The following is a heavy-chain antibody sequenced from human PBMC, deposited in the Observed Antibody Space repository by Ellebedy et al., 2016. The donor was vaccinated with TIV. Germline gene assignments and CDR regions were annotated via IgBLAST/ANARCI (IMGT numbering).Heavy chain of an antibody. V-gene: IGHV4-59*01. J-gene: IGHJ4*02. CDR3: ARGGQWQILDY. CDR1: GGSISSYY. D-gene: IGHD6-19*01. CDR2: IYYSGST. Sequence: MPSETLSLTCTVSGGSISSYYWSWIRQPPGKGLEWIGYIYYSGSTNYNPSLKSRVTISVDTSKNQFSLKLSSVTAADTAVYYCARGGQWQILDYWGQGTLVTVSS.